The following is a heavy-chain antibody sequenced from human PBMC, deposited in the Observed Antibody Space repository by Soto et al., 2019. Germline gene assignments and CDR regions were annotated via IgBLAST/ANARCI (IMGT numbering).Heavy chain of an antibody. CDR1: GGSISSYY. J-gene: IGHJ3*02. D-gene: IGHD6-19*01. Sequence: QVQLQESGPGLVKPSETLSLTCTVSGGSISSYYWSWIRQPPGKGLEWIGYIYYSGSTNYNPSLKSRVTIAVDTSKNQFSLKLSSVTAADTAVYYCARQQWLVLNAFDIWGQGTMVTVSS. CDR3: ARQQWLVLNAFDI. V-gene: IGHV4-59*01. CDR2: IYYSGST.